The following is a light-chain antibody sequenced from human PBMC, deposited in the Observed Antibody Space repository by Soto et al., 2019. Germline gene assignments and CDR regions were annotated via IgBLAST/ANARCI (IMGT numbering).Light chain of an antibody. CDR2: GAS. CDR1: QSVSSN. V-gene: IGKV3-15*01. J-gene: IGKJ1*01. CDR3: PQYTTWLPWT. Sequence: EIGVTQSPATLSLSPGERATLSCRASQSVSSNLAWYQQKPGQAPRLLIYGASTRATGIPARFSSSGSGTEFTLTISSLQSEDFAVIYCPQYTTWLPWTFGQGTQVDMK.